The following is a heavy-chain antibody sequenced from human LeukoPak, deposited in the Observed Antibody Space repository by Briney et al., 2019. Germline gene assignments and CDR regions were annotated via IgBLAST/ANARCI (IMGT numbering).Heavy chain of an antibody. CDR3: ARKGGDFWSGYLNWFDP. CDR1: GFTVSSNY. Sequence: GGSLRLSCAASGFTVSSNYMSWVRQAPGKGLEWVSVIYSGGSTYYADSVKGRFTISRDNAKNSLYLQMNSLRAEDTAVYYCARKGGDFWSGYLNWFDPWGQGTLVTVSS. J-gene: IGHJ5*02. D-gene: IGHD3-3*01. CDR2: IYSGGST. V-gene: IGHV3-66*01.